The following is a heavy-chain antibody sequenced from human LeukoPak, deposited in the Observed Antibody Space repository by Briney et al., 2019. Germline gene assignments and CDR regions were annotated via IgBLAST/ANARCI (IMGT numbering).Heavy chain of an antibody. CDR2: IYYSGST. CDR3: ARHIRYYDSSGYHDAFDI. J-gene: IGHJ3*02. D-gene: IGHD3-22*01. CDR1: GGSISSYY. Sequence: SETLSLTCTVSGGSISSYYWSWIRQPPGKGLEWIGYIYYSGSTNYNPSLKSRVTLSVDTSKNQFSLKLSSVTAADTAVYYCARHIRYYDSSGYHDAFDIWGRGTMVTVSS. V-gene: IGHV4-59*08.